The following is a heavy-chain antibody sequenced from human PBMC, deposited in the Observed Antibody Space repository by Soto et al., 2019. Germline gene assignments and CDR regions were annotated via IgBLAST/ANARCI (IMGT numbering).Heavy chain of an antibody. CDR2: INPSGGST. J-gene: IGHJ6*02. V-gene: IGHV1-46*03. CDR1: GDTFTSYY. D-gene: IGHD3-22*01. Sequence: ASVKVSCKACGDTFTSYYMHWVRQAPEQGLEWMGIINPSGGSTSYAQKFQGRVTMTRDTSTSTVYMELSSLRSEDTAVYYCARDYDSSGYYPLGGMDVWGQGTTVTVS. CDR3: ARDYDSSGYYPLGGMDV.